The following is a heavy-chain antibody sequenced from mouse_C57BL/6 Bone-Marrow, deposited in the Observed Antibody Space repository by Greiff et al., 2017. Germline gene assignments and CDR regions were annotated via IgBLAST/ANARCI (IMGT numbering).Heavy chain of an antibody. V-gene: IGHV1-59*01. Sequence: QVQLQQPGAELVRPGTSVKLSCKASGYTFTSYWMHWVKQRPGQGLEWIGVIDPSDSYTNSNQKFKGKATLTVDTSSSTAYMQLSSLTSEDSAVYYCASMYYYGSNYWDFDVWGTGTTVTVSS. J-gene: IGHJ1*03. D-gene: IGHD1-1*01. CDR2: IDPSDSYT. CDR1: GYTFTSYW. CDR3: ASMYYYGSNYWDFDV.